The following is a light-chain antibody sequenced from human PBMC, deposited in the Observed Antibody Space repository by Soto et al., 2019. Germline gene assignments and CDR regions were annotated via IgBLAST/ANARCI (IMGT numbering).Light chain of an antibody. CDR3: GSYTSSNTRV. CDR1: SSDIGDYNY. V-gene: IGLV2-14*01. J-gene: IGLJ1*01. CDR2: DVS. Sequence: QSALTQPVYVSGSPGQSITISCTGTSSDIGDYNYVSWYQQHPGRAPELLIYDVSNRPSGVSNRFSGSKSGNTASLTISGLQAEDEADYYCGSYTSSNTRVFGTGTKLTVL.